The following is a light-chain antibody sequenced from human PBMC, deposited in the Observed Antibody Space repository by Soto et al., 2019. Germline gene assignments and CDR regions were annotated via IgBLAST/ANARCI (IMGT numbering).Light chain of an antibody. CDR3: QQFSNYPLT. CDR1: QGIARA. Sequence: AIHLTQSPSSLSATVGDSVTITCRASQGIARALAWYQQKPGKAPKLLIYDASSLESGVPSRFSGSGYVTVFTLTITSLQPEDFATYYCQQFSNYPLTFGGGTKVEIK. V-gene: IGKV1D-13*01. J-gene: IGKJ4*01. CDR2: DAS.